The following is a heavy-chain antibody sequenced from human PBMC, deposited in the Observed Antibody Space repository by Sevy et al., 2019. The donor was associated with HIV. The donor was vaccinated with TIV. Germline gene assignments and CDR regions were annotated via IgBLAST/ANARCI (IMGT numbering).Heavy chain of an antibody. Sequence: ASVKVSCKASGYTFTSYGITWVRQAPGQGLEWMGWISAYNGHTNYAQRFQGRVTMTTDTSTSTAYMELRSLRFDDTAEYYCARKSGSWDYWGRGTLVTVSS. CDR3: ARKSGSWDY. CDR1: GYTFTSYG. V-gene: IGHV1-18*01. D-gene: IGHD1-26*01. CDR2: ISAYNGHT. J-gene: IGHJ4*02.